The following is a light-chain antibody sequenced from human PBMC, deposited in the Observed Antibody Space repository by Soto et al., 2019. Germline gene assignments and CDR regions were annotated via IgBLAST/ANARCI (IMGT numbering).Light chain of an antibody. J-gene: IGKJ4*01. CDR3: QQRSNLPLT. CDR2: DAS. CDR1: QSVSSY. V-gene: IGKV3-11*01. Sequence: EIVLTQSPATLSLSPGERATLSSWASQSVSSYLASYQQEPGQAPRLLINDASNSATGIAARFSGSRSGTDFTLTISSREPEDVAVYYCQQRSNLPLTFGGGTKVEIK.